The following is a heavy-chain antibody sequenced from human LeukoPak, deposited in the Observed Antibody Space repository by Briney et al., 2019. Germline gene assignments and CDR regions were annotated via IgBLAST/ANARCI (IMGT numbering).Heavy chain of an antibody. V-gene: IGHV3-23*01. Sequence: GGSLRLSCAASGFTFSDYYMSWVRQAPGKGLEWVSAISGSGGSTYYADSVKGRFTISRDNSKNTLYLQMNSLRAEDTAVYYCAKDDYDYGLYYFDYWGQGTLVTVSS. J-gene: IGHJ4*02. CDR3: AKDDYDYGLYYFDY. CDR1: GFTFSDYY. CDR2: ISGSGGST. D-gene: IGHD3-16*01.